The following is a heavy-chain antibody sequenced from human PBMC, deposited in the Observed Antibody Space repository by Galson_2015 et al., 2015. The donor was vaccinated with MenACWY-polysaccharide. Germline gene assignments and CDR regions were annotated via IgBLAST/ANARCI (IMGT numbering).Heavy chain of an antibody. CDR3: AREPIYSGSFGWFDT. CDR2: MSYSGSG. D-gene: IGHD1-26*01. J-gene: IGHJ5*02. Sequence: ETLSLTCPVSGGSVTSGTYYWSWLRQSPGKGLEWIGYMSYSGSGNRSPSLKSRVTISIDASKNQFSLRLTSVTAADTAMYYCAREPIYSGSFGWFDTWGQGTLVTVSS. CDR1: GGSVTSGTYY. V-gene: IGHV4-61*01.